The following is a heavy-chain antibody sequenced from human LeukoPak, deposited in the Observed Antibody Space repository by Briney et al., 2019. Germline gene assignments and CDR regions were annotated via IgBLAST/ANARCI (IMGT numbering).Heavy chain of an antibody. J-gene: IGHJ5*02. CDR2: IYYSGST. V-gene: IGHV4-59*11. Sequence: SETLSLTCIVSGDSMRGHYWSWIRQPPGKGLEWIGYIYYSGSTNSNPSLKSRVTISVDTSKNQFSLKLSSVTAADTAVYYCARGGYIPFNWFGPWGQGIPVTVSS. D-gene: IGHD5-18*01. CDR1: GDSMRGHY. CDR3: ARGGYIPFNWFGP.